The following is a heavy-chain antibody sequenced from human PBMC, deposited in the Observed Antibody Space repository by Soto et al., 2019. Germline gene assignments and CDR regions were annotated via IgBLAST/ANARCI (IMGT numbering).Heavy chain of an antibody. CDR2: ISAYNGDT. V-gene: IGHV1-18*01. Sequence: ASVKVSWKASGYSFTTYNINWVRQAPGQGLEWMGWISAYNGDTKYAQNLQGRVSMTTETSTNTVYMELRNLRSDDTAVYYCARVYYYYHMDVWGKGTTVTVSS. CDR3: ARVYYYYHMDV. J-gene: IGHJ6*03. CDR1: GYSFTTYN.